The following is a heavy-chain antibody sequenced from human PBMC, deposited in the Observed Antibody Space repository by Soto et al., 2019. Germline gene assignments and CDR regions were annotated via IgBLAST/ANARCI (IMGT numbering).Heavy chain of an antibody. CDR3: ARDNGALGYSSGWYLGFDY. CDR2: ISYDGSNK. V-gene: IGHV3-30-3*01. J-gene: IGHJ4*02. Sequence: GGSLRLSCAASGFTFSSYAMHWVRQAPGKGLEWVAVISYDGSNKYYADSVKGRFTISRDNSKNTLYLQMNSLRAEDTAVYYCARDNGALGYSSGWYLGFDYWGQGTLVTVSS. CDR1: GFTFSSYA. D-gene: IGHD6-19*01.